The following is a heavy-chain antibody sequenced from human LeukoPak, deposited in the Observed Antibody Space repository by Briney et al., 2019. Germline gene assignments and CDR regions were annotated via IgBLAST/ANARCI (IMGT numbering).Heavy chain of an antibody. CDR2: ISGGGGST. CDR1: GFTFTSYS. CDR3: AKGDYGDYADAFDI. D-gene: IGHD4-17*01. Sequence: GGSLRLSCAASGFTFTSYSMDWVRQAPGKGLEWVSTISGGGGSTYYADSVKGRFTISRDNSKNTLYLQMNSLRAEDTAVYYCAKGDYGDYADAFDIWGQGTMVTVSS. J-gene: IGHJ3*02. V-gene: IGHV3-23*01.